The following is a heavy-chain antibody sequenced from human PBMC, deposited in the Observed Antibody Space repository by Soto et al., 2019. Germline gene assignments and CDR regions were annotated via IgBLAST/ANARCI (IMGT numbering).Heavy chain of an antibody. V-gene: IGHV3-23*01. J-gene: IGHJ4*02. Sequence: EVQLLESGGDLVQPGGSLRLSCAGTGFTFGAYAMTWVRRAPGKGLEWVSGITNGGSYYADSVKGRFTISKDNSRNTLYLQMSSLRAEDTDIYYCAKDRKWDSGWDFDYWGQGTLVTVSS. D-gene: IGHD6-19*01. CDR3: AKDRKWDSGWDFDY. CDR2: ITNGGS. CDR1: GFTFGAYA.